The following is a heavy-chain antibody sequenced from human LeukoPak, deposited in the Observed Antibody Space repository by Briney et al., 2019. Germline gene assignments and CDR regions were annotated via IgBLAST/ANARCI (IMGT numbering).Heavy chain of an antibody. CDR3: ATGNYYDSSGLDY. CDR2: ISSSSSYI. V-gene: IGHV3-21*01. J-gene: IGHJ4*02. Sequence: GGSLRLSCVASGFTFSSYSMNWVRQAPGKGLEWVSSISSSSSYIYYADSVKGRFTISRDNAKNSLYLQMNSLRAEDTAVYYCATGNYYDSSGLDYWGQGTLVTVSS. D-gene: IGHD3-22*01. CDR1: GFTFSSYS.